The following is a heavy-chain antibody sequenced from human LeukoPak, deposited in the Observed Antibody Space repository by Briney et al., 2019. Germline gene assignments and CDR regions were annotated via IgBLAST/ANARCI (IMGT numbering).Heavy chain of an antibody. Sequence: NPPETLSLTCAVYGGSFSGYYWSWIRQPPGKGLEWIGEINHSGSTNYNPSLKSRVTISVDTSKNQFSLKLSSVTAADTAVYYCARGRGTTVTTRAFDIWGQGTMVTVSS. CDR1: GGSFSGYY. D-gene: IGHD4-17*01. CDR3: ARGRGTTVTTRAFDI. V-gene: IGHV4-34*01. J-gene: IGHJ3*02. CDR2: INHSGST.